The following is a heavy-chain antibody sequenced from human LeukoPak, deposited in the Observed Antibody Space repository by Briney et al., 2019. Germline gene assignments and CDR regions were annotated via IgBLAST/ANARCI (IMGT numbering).Heavy chain of an antibody. V-gene: IGHV1-69*13. CDR2: IKPMFGTG. CDR1: GGNSNFFA. Sequence: ASVKVSCKTSGGNSNFFAINWVRQAPGQGLEWMGVIKPMFGTGSIPNIATGDYAQKFQGRLSMNADESSTTAYMELSSLRSGDTAVYFCAREIFDSTSGVSQGFDYWGQGTLVTVSS. J-gene: IGHJ4*02. D-gene: IGHD3-3*01. CDR3: AREIFDSTSGVSQGFDY.